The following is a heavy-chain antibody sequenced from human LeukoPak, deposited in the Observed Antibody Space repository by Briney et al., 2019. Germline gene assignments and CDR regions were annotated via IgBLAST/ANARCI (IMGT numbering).Heavy chain of an antibody. D-gene: IGHD3-22*01. V-gene: IGHV4-39*07. J-gene: IGHJ3*02. CDR2: IYYSGST. CDR3: ARRDYDSSGYVAFDI. CDR1: GGSISSSSYY. Sequence: PSETLSLTCTVSGGSISSSSYYWGWIRQPPGKGLEWIGSIYYSGSTYYNPSLKSRVTISVDTSKNQFSLKLSSVTAADTAVYYCARRDYDSSGYVAFDIWGQGTMVTVSS.